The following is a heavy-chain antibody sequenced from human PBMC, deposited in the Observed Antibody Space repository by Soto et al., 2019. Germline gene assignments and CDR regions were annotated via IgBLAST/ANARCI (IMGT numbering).Heavy chain of an antibody. J-gene: IGHJ4*02. CDR1: GGSISSYY. V-gene: IGHV4-59*01. D-gene: IGHD5-12*01. CDR2: IYYSGST. Sequence: QVQLQESGPGLVKPSETLSLTCTVSGGSISSYYWSWIRQPPGKGLEWIGYIYYSGSTNYNPSLKSRVTISVDTSKKQFSLKMSSVTAADTAVYYCARVKDEYSGYDYYFDYWGQGTLVTVSS. CDR3: ARVKDEYSGYDYYFDY.